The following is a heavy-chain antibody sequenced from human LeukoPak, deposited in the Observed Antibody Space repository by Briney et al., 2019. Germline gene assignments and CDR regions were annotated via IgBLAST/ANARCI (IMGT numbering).Heavy chain of an antibody. D-gene: IGHD2-2*01. CDR1: GFTFSSYS. J-gene: IGHJ5*02. CDR2: ISSSSSYI. CDR3: ARAIVPAAIYNWFDL. V-gene: IGHV3-21*01. Sequence: GGSLRLSCAASGFTFSSYSMNWVRQAPGKGLERVSSISSSSSYIYYADSVKGRFTISRDNAKNSLYLQMNSLRAEDTAVYYCARAIVPAAIYNWFDLWGQGTLVTVSS.